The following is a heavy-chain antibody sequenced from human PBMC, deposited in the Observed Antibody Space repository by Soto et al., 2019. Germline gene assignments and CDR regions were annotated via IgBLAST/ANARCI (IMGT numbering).Heavy chain of an antibody. CDR3: ARDLWELQILYGVFDI. J-gene: IGHJ3*02. V-gene: IGHV3-66*01. Sequence: EVQLVESGGGLVQPGGSLRLSCAASGFTVSSKYMSWVRQAPGKGLEWVSVIYSGGSTYYADSVKGRFTISRDNSKNTLYLQMNSLSAEDPAVYYCARDLWELQILYGVFDIWGQGTMVTVSS. CDR2: IYSGGST. CDR1: GFTVSSKY. D-gene: IGHD1-26*01.